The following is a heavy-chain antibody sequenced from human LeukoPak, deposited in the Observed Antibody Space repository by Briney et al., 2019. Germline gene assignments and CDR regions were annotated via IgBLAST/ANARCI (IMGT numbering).Heavy chain of an antibody. CDR3: AKDTFLGS. Sequence: GGSLRLSCAASGFTFNTYAMSWVRQAPGKGLEWVSAISGSGGSTYYADSVKGRFTISRDNSKNTLYLQMSSPRAEDTAVYYCAKDTFLGSWGQGTLVTVSS. J-gene: IGHJ4*02. CDR2: ISGSGGST. CDR1: GFTFNTYA. V-gene: IGHV3-23*01.